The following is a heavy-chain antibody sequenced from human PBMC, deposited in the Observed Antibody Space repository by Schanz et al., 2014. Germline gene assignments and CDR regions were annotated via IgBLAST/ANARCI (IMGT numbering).Heavy chain of an antibody. CDR2: VSRDGSET. CDR1: GFTFRTSW. Sequence: EVQLVESGGGLVQPGRSLRLSCAASGFTFRTSWMHWVRQPPGKGLLWVSRVSRDGSETTYVDSVRGRFTISRDTAKNTVFLQMNNLRAEDTAVYYCARGASRDYFAMDVWGQGTTVTVSS. J-gene: IGHJ6*02. CDR3: ARGASRDYFAMDV. V-gene: IGHV3-74*02.